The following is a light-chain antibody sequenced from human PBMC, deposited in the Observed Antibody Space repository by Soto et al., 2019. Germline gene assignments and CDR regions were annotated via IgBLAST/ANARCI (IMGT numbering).Light chain of an antibody. CDR3: CSYAGTHE. Sequence: QSALTQPRSVSGSPGQSVTISCTGTSSDVGGYNYVSWYQQHPGKAPKLMIYDVSKRPSGVPDRFSGSKSGNTASLTISGLQAEDEADYYCCSYAGTHEFGGGTKVTVL. CDR2: DVS. V-gene: IGLV2-11*01. CDR1: SSDVGGYNY. J-gene: IGLJ2*01.